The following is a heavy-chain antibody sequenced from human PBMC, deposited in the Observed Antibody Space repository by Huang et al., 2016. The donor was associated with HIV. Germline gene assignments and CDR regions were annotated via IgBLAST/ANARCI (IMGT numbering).Heavy chain of an antibody. CDR2: IYYSGST. Sequence: QLQLQGSGPGLVKPSETLSLTCTVSGGSITSSSYYWGWIRQRPGKGLEWVGSIYYSGSTDYNPSLKSRVTVSVDTSKNQFSLKLSSVTAADTAVYYCARHFSYYDSSGYTPWDAFDIWGQGTMVTVSS. CDR3: ARHFSYYDSSGYTPWDAFDI. D-gene: IGHD3-22*01. J-gene: IGHJ3*02. CDR1: GGSITSSSYY. V-gene: IGHV4-39*01.